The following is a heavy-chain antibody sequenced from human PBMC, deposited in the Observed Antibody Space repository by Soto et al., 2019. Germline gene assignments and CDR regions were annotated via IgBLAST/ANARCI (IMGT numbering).Heavy chain of an antibody. Sequence: GASVKVSCKASGYTFTSYAMHWVRQAPGQRLEWMGWINAGNGNTKYSQKLQGRVTITRDTSASTAYMELSSLRSEDTAVYYCARGLRQWLVFWFDPWGQGTLVTVSS. V-gene: IGHV1-3*01. D-gene: IGHD6-19*01. CDR2: INAGNGNT. CDR1: GYTFTSYA. CDR3: ARGLRQWLVFWFDP. J-gene: IGHJ5*02.